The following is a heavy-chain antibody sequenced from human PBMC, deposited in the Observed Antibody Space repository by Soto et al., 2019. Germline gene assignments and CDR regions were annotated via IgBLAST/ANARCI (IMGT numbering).Heavy chain of an antibody. V-gene: IGHV1-69*08. D-gene: IGHD2-2*01. J-gene: IGHJ5*02. Sequence: QVQLVQSGAEVKKPGSSVKVSCKASGGTFSSYTISWVRQAPGQGLEWMGRIIPVLGIANYAQKFQGRVTITADKSTSTDYMELSSLRSEDTAVYYCARDSSSTSCYAYPWGQGTLVTVSS. CDR3: ARDSSSTSCYAYP. CDR1: GGTFSSYT. CDR2: IIPVLGIA.